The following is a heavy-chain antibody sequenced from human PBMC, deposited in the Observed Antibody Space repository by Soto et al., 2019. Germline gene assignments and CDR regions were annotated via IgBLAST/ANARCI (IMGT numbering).Heavy chain of an antibody. V-gene: IGHV3-15*01. Sequence: SYAASGSPFSNAWMSWVRQAPGKGLEWVGRIKSKTDGGTTDYAAPVKGRFTISRDDSKNTLYLQMNSLRAEDTAVYYCAKSTSSPMRVVVRSQYYFDLWGPGILVPVSS. CDR3: AKSTSSPMRVVVRSQYYFDL. CDR2: IKSKTDGGTT. D-gene: IGHD3-22*01. J-gene: IGHJ4*02. CDR1: GSPFSNAW.